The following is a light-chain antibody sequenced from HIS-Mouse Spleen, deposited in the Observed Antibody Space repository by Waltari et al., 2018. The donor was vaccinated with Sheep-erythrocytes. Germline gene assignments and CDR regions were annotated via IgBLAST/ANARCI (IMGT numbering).Light chain of an antibody. CDR2: AAS. V-gene: IGKV1D-8*02. Sequence: AIWMTQSPSLLSASTGDRVTISCRMSQGIRSYLAWYQQKPGKAPELLIYAASTLQSVVPSRFSGSGSGTDFTLTISCLQSEDFATYYCQQYYSFPLTFGGGTKVEIK. J-gene: IGKJ4*01. CDR1: QGIRSY. CDR3: QQYYSFPLT.